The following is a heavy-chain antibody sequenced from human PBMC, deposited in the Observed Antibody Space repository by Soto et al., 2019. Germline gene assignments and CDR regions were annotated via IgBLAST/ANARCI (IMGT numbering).Heavy chain of an antibody. CDR1: GFIFRDYL. J-gene: IGHJ4*02. CDR2: LSFDGTEE. V-gene: IGHV3-30*03. Sequence: QVQLVESGGGVVQPGTPLRLSCKASGFIFRDYLIHWVRQAPGKGLEWLAVLSFDGTEEYYADSTRGRFTISRDIPKSTTYLVINNVRREDTAMYYCARVATRLQSMEVLEYWGQGTLVTVPS. CDR3: ARVATRLQSMEVLEY. D-gene: IGHD2-21*02.